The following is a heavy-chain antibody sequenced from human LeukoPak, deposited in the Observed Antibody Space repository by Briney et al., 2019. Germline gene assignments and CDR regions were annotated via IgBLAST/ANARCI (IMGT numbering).Heavy chain of an antibody. D-gene: IGHD6-13*01. CDR2: IYSGGST. CDR1: GFTVSSNY. CDR3: ARDPRHSIAAAGTGDY. J-gene: IGHJ4*02. V-gene: IGHV3-66*01. Sequence: GGSLRLSCAASGFTVSSNYMSWVRQAPGKGLEWVSVIYSGGSTYYADSVKGRFTISRDNSKNTLYLQMNTLRAEDTAVYYCARDPRHSIAAAGTGDYWGQGTLVTVSS.